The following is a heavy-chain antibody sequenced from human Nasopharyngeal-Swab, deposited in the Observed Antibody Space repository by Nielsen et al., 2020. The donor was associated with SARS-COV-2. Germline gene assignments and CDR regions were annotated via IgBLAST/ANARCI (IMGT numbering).Heavy chain of an antibody. D-gene: IGHD2-2*01. CDR2: INPNSGGT. J-gene: IGHJ1*01. CDR3: ARAAAATELGYSSSTSCYGYFQH. Sequence: ASVKVPCKASGYTFTGYYMHWVRQPPGQGLEWMGWINPNSGGTNHAQKFQGWVTMTRDTSISTAYMELSRLRSDDTAVYYCARAAAATELGYSSSTSCYGYFQHWGQGTLVTVSS. V-gene: IGHV1-2*04. CDR1: GYTFTGYY.